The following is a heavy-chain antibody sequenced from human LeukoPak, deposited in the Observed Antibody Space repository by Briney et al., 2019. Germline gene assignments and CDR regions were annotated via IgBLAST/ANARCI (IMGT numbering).Heavy chain of an antibody. D-gene: IGHD3-3*01. V-gene: IGHV3-66*02. J-gene: IGHJ4*02. CDR3: AREDFWSGYYRAY. Sequence: GGSLRLSCAASGFTVSSNYMSWVRQAPGKGLEWVSVIYSGGSTYYADSVKGRFTISRDNSKNTLYLQMNSLIAEDTAVYYCAREDFWSGYYRAYWGQGTLVTVSS. CDR1: GFTVSSNY. CDR2: IYSGGST.